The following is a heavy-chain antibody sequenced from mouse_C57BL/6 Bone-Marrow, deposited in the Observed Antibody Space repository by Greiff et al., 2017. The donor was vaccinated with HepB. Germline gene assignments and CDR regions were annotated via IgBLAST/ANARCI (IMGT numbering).Heavy chain of an antibody. CDR3: ARTYYGSSYDYFDY. CDR2: IYPGSGST. D-gene: IGHD1-1*01. V-gene: IGHV1-55*01. CDR1: GYTFTSYW. J-gene: IGHJ2*01. Sequence: QVQLQQPGAELVKPGASVKMSCKASGYTFTSYWITWVKQRPGQGLEWIGDIYPGSGSTNSNEKFKSKATLTVDTSSSTAYMQLSSLTSEDSAVYYCARTYYGSSYDYFDYWGQGTTLTVSS.